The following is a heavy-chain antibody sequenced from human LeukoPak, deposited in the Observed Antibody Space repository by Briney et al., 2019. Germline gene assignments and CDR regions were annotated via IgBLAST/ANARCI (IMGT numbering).Heavy chain of an antibody. CDR2: IIPIFGTA. J-gene: IGHJ5*02. V-gene: IGHV1-69*13. CDR1: GGTFSSYA. D-gene: IGHD2-2*02. Sequence: SVKVSCKASGGTFSSYAISWVRQAPGQGLEWMGGIIPIFGTANYAQKFQGRVMITADESTSTAYMELSSLRSEDTAVYYCARELGYCSSTSCYSNWFDPWGQGTLVTVSS. CDR3: ARELGYCSSTSCYSNWFDP.